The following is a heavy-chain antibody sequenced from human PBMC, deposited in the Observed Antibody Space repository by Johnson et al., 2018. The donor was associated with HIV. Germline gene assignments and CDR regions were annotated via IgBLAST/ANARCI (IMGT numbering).Heavy chain of an antibody. Sequence: VQLVESGGGVVQPGRSLRLSCAASGFTFSSYGMHWVRQAPGKGLEWVSYISSSGSTIYYADSVKGRFTISRDNAKISLYLQMNSLRAEDTAVYYCARLSSGWYWVWGQGTMVTVSS. J-gene: IGHJ3*01. D-gene: IGHD6-19*01. V-gene: IGHV3-48*04. CDR3: ARLSSGWYWV. CDR1: GFTFSSYG. CDR2: ISSSGSTI.